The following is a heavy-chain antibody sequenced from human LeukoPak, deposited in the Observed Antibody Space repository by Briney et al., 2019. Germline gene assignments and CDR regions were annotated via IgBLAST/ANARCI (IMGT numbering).Heavy chain of an antibody. CDR2: INPNSGGT. V-gene: IGHV1-2*02. J-gene: IGHJ6*02. D-gene: IGHD2-21*02. CDR1: GYTFTGYY. Sequence: ASVKLSFTSSGYTFTGYYMHWVRQAPGQGLEWMGWINPNSGGTNYAQKFQGRVTMTRDTSISTAYMELSRLRSDDTAVYYCARAAYCGGDCYSAFFGYYYYGMDVWGHGTKVSVSS. CDR3: ARAAYCGGDCYSAFFGYYYYGMDV.